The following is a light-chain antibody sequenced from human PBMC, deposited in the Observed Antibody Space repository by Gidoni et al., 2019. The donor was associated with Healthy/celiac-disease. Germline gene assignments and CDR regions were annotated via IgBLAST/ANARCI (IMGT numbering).Light chain of an antibody. V-gene: IGLV1-40*01. J-gene: IGLJ1*01. Sequence: QSVLTQPPSVSGAPGQRVTISCPGSSSNIGAGYDVHWYQQLPGTAPKLLIYGNSNRPSGVPDRFSGSKSGTSASLAITGRQAEDEADDYCQSYDSSLSGSKVFGTGTKVTVL. CDR2: GNS. CDR3: QSYDSSLSGSKV. CDR1: SSNIGAGYD.